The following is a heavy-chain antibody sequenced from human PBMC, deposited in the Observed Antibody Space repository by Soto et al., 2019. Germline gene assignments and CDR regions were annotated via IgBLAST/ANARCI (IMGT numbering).Heavy chain of an antibody. CDR1: GFTFSNAW. Sequence: GGSLRLSCAASGFTFSNAWMSWVRQAPGKGLEWVGRIKSKTDGRTTDYAAPVKGRFTISRDDSKNTLYLQMNSLKTEGTAVYYCSTDGITGTTEAFDNWGQGTMVPVSS. D-gene: IGHD1-7*01. V-gene: IGHV3-15*01. CDR3: STDGITGTTEAFDN. CDR2: IKSKTDGRTT. J-gene: IGHJ3*02.